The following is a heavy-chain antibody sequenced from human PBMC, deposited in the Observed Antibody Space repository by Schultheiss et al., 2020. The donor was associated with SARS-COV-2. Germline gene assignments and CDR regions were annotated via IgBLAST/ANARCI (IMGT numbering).Heavy chain of an antibody. CDR3: AREKVVITIMPEYYFDY. CDR1: GGSFSGYY. Sequence: SQTLSLTCAVYGGSFSGYYWSWIRQPPGKGLEWIGEINHSGSTNYNPSLKSRVTISVDTSKNQFSLKLSSVTAADTAVYYCAREKVVITIMPEYYFDYWGQGTLVTVSS. J-gene: IGHJ4*02. CDR2: INHSGST. D-gene: IGHD3-22*01. V-gene: IGHV4-34*01.